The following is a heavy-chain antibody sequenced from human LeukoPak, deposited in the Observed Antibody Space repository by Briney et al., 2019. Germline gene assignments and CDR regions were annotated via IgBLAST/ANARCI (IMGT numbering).Heavy chain of an antibody. Sequence: ASVKVSCKASEYTFTGYYIHWVRQAPGQGLEWMGWINPSSGGTNYAQRFQGRVTMTRDTSISTAYMELSSLRSDDTAVYHCAREDLDAFDIWGQGTMVTVSS. CDR1: EYTFTGYY. V-gene: IGHV1-2*02. CDR2: INPSSGGT. CDR3: AREDLDAFDI. J-gene: IGHJ3*02.